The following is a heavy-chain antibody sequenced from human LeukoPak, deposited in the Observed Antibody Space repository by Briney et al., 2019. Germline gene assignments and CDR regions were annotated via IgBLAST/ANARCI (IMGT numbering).Heavy chain of an antibody. J-gene: IGHJ6*02. CDR2: INHSGST. CDR1: GGSFSGYY. D-gene: IGHD3-16*01. V-gene: IGHV4-34*01. CDR3: ARGGPRGIYYYYGMDV. Sequence: SETLSLTCAVYGGSFSGYYWSWIRQPPGKGLEWIGEINHSGSTNYNPSLKSRVTISVDTSKNQFSLKLSSVTAADTAVYYCARGGPRGIYYYYGMDVWGQGTTVTVSS.